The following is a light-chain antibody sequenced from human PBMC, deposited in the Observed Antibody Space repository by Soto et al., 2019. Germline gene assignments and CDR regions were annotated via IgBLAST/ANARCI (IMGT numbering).Light chain of an antibody. Sequence: DIQMTQSPSTLPASVGDRVTITCRASQSISNWLAWYQQKPGTAPKVLIYHASNLQSGVPSRFSGGGSGTEFSRTISRLQPDDFATYCCKQYDSFSVTFGQGTKVDIK. J-gene: IGKJ1*01. CDR3: KQYDSFSVT. V-gene: IGKV1-5*01. CDR2: HAS. CDR1: QSISNW.